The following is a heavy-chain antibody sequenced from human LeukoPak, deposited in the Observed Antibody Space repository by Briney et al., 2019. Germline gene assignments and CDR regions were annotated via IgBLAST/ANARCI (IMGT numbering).Heavy chain of an antibody. CDR2: INTNSGNT. D-gene: IGHD3-10*01. V-gene: IGHV1-8*03. J-gene: IGHJ3*02. Sequence: ASVKVSCKASGYTFTTYDINWVRRASGQGLEWLGYINTNSGNTGYARKFQGRVTITRSTSISTVYMELSSLRSEDTAVYYCARRSGSGIHPFHIWGQGTMLTVSS. CDR1: GYTFTTYD. CDR3: ARRSGSGIHPFHI.